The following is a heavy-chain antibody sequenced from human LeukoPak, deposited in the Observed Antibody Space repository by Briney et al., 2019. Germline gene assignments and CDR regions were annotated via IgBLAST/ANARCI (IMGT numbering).Heavy chain of an antibody. CDR2: INHSGST. Sequence: SETLSLTCAVYGGSFSGYYWSWIRQPPGKGLEWIGEINHSGSTNYNPSLKSRVTISVDTSKNQFSLKLSSVTAADTAVYCCARGRRRPNYDFWSGYSFDYWGQGTLVTVSS. J-gene: IGHJ4*02. V-gene: IGHV4-34*01. D-gene: IGHD3-3*01. CDR1: GGSFSGYY. CDR3: ARGRRRPNYDFWSGYSFDY.